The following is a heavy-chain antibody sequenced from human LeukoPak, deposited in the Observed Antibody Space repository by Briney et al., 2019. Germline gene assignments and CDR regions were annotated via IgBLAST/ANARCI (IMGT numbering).Heavy chain of an antibody. J-gene: IGHJ4*02. D-gene: IGHD3-22*01. CDR3: ARDTRYYDSSGYYWLDY. V-gene: IGHV3-33*01. Sequence: GGSLRLSCAASGFTFSSNGIHWVRQAPGKGLEWVALIWYDGSNKYYADSVKGRFTISGDNSKNTLYLQMNSLRAEDTAVYYCARDTRYYDSSGYYWLDYWGQGTLVTVSS. CDR2: IWYDGSNK. CDR1: GFTFSSNG.